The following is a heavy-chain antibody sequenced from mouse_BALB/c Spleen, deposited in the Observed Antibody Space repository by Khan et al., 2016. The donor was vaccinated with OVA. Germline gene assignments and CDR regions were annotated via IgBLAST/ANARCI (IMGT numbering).Heavy chain of an antibody. CDR3: ARGGYGGFAY. J-gene: IGHJ3*01. CDR1: GYTFTSYD. CDR2: MFPGDGST. V-gene: IGHV1-85*01. Sequence: QVQLKQSGAELVKPGASVKLSCKASGYTFTSYDINWVRQRPEQGLEWIGWMFPGDGSTKYNENFKGKAKLTTEKSSSTAYMQLSRLTSEDAGAYFCARGGYGGFAYWCQRTLVTDSA. D-gene: IGHD2-14*01.